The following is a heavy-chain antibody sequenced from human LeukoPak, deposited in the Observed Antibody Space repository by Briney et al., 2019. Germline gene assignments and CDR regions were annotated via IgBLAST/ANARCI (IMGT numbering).Heavy chain of an antibody. D-gene: IGHD5-24*01. CDR1: GGSISSGSHY. V-gene: IGHV4-31*03. J-gene: IGHJ4*02. CDR3: ARIPLGPDGYNSR. Sequence: SETLSLTCTVSGGSISSGSHYYQWIRQHPGKGLEWIGYIYYTGITSYNPSLKGRVTMSVDTSMNQVSLKVTSLTATDTAVYYCARIPLGPDGYNSRWGQGTLVTVSS. CDR2: IYYTGIT.